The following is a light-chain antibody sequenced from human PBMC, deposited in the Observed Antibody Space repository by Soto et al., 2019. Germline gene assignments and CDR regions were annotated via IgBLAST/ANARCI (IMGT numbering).Light chain of an antibody. CDR1: SSDVGSYNL. CDR3: CSYAGSSTSYV. V-gene: IGLV2-23*01. J-gene: IGLJ1*01. Sequence: QSVLTQPASVSGSPGQSITISCTGTSSDVGSYNLVSWYQQHPGKAPKLMMYEGSKRPSGVSNRFSGSKSGNTASLTISGLQAEDEADSYCCSYAGSSTSYVFGTGTKVTVL. CDR2: EGS.